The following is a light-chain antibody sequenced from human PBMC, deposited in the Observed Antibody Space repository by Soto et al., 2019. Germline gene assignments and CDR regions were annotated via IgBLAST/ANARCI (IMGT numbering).Light chain of an antibody. CDR1: SSDVGAYNY. Sequence: QSVLTQPASVSGPPGQSITISCTGTSSDVGAYNYVSWYQQLPGKAPKLMIYDVSNRPSGVSNRFSSSKSGNTASLTISGLQAEDETDYYCFSYTTSSTYVFGTGTKVTVL. CDR3: FSYTTSSTYV. V-gene: IGLV2-14*03. CDR2: DVS. J-gene: IGLJ1*01.